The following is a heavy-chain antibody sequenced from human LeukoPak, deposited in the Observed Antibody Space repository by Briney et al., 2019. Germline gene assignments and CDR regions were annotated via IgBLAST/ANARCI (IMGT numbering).Heavy chain of an antibody. CDR2: TSGNGGKI. V-gene: IGHV3-23*01. Sequence: GSLRLSCAASGFTFSSYAMSWVRQAPGRGLEWVSATSGNGGKIYYADSVKGRFTISRDNSRVTLYLQMNSLRAEDTAIYYCARDRAYAFDIWGQGTMVTVSS. D-gene: IGHD3-10*01. J-gene: IGHJ3*02. CDR3: ARDRAYAFDI. CDR1: GFTFSSYA.